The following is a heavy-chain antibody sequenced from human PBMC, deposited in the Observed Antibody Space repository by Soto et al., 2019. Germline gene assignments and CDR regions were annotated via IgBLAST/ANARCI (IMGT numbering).Heavy chain of an antibody. V-gene: IGHV3-33*01. Sequence: QVQLVESGGGVVQPGRSLRLSCAASGFTFSSYGMHWVRQAPGKGLEWVAVIWYDGSNKYYADSVKGRFTISRDNSKNTLYLQMNSLRAEDTAVYYWARDVMVTAMVMWYFDLWGRGTLVTVSS. CDR1: GFTFSSYG. CDR2: IWYDGSNK. CDR3: ARDVMVTAMVMWYFDL. J-gene: IGHJ2*01. D-gene: IGHD2-21*02.